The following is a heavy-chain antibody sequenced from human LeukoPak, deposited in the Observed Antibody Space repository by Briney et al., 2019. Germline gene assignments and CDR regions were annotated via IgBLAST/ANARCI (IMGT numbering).Heavy chain of an antibody. Sequence: SETLSLTCTVSGDSMTNYYWSWIRQPPGRGLEWIGFIYSSGGTRYNPSLKSRISISIDTSKNQFSLTLYSVTAADAAVYYCVSQVAGTMSQNWGQGTLVSVSS. CDR2: IYSSGGT. CDR3: VSQVAGTMSQN. D-gene: IGHD6-19*01. CDR1: GDSMTNYY. J-gene: IGHJ4*02. V-gene: IGHV4-59*01.